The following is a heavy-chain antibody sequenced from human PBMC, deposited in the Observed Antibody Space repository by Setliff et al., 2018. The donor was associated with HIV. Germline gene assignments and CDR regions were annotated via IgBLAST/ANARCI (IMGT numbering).Heavy chain of an antibody. Sequence: GASVKVSCKASGYSSTSYGIAWVRQAPGQGLQWMGWISGYNGDTNYAQELQGRVTMTTDTSTSTAYMELRSLRSDDTAVYYCARTLVGPTGGYYFDYWGQGTLVTVSS. CDR2: ISGYNGDT. V-gene: IGHV1-18*01. D-gene: IGHD1-26*01. CDR1: GYSSTSYG. J-gene: IGHJ4*02. CDR3: ARTLVGPTGGYYFDY.